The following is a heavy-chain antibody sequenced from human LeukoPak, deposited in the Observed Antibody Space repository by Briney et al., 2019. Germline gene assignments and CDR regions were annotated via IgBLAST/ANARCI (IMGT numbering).Heavy chain of an antibody. CDR1: GDSVSGGSAG. CDR3: TGGGLVRGTLHWFDP. Sequence: SQTLSLTCAISGDSVSGGSAGWNWIRQSPSRGLEWLGRIYNRSKWYSDYAISLKSRITINPDTSRNQFSLQLNSVTHDDTAVYYCTGGGLVRGTLHWFDPWGQGTLVTVSS. CDR2: IYNRSKWYS. J-gene: IGHJ5*02. V-gene: IGHV6-1*01. D-gene: IGHD3-10*01.